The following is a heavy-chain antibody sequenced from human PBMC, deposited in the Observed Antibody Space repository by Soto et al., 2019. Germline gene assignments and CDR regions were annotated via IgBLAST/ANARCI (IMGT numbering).Heavy chain of an antibody. D-gene: IGHD2-2*02. CDR3: ARDKWRLKYCSSTSCYTTGNYYYGMDV. V-gene: IGHV6-1*01. J-gene: IGHJ6*02. Sequence: PSQTLSLTCAISGDSVSSNSAAWNWIRQSPSRGLEWLGRTYYRSKWYNDYAVSVKSRITINPDTSKNQFSLQLNSVTPEDTAVYYCARDKWRLKYCSSTSCYTTGNYYYGMDVWGQGTTVTVSS. CDR1: GDSVSSNSAA. CDR2: TYYRSKWYN.